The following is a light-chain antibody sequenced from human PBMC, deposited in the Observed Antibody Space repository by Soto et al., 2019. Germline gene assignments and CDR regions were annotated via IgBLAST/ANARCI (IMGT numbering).Light chain of an antibody. CDR2: DAS. CDR3: QQRKNWPPLA. V-gene: IGKV3-11*01. J-gene: IGKJ5*01. CDR1: QNVNIY. Sequence: ETVLTQSPASLSLSAGERATLSCRSSQNVNIYLSWYHQKPGQAPNLLIYDASNMATGFPPCFSVSGSGMEYTLTISRLDPEDFAIHYCQQRKNWPPLAFGQGKRLEIK.